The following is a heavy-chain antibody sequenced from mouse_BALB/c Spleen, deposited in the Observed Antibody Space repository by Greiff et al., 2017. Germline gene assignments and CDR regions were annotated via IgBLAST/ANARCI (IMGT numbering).Heavy chain of an antibody. V-gene: IGHV3-2*02. Sequence: VQLQQSGPGLVKPSQSLSLTCTVTGYSITSDYAWNWIRQFPGNKLEWMGYISYSGSTSYNPSLKSRISITRDTSKNQFFLQLNSVTTEDTATYYCARGFPLWYFDYWGQGTTLTVSS. CDR2: ISYSGST. D-gene: IGHD1-1*02. CDR3: ARGFPLWYFDY. J-gene: IGHJ2*01. CDR1: GYSITSDYA.